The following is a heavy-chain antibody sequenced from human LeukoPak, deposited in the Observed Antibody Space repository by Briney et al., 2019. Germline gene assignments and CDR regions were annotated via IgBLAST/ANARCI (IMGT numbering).Heavy chain of an antibody. J-gene: IGHJ4*02. V-gene: IGHV3-53*01. Sequence: AGGSLRLSCAASGFTVSSTYMSWVRQAPGKGLEWVSVIYSGGNIYYIDSVKGRFTISRDTSKNTLYLQMISPRAEDTAVYYCASRHCSGGGCYFAGADPFDYWGQGILVTVSS. CDR3: ASRHCSGGGCYFAGADPFDY. CDR1: GFTVSSTY. D-gene: IGHD2-15*01. CDR2: IYSGGNI.